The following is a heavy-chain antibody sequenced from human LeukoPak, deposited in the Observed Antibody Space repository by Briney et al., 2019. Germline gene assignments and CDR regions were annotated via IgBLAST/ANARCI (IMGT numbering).Heavy chain of an antibody. D-gene: IGHD3-3*01. J-gene: IGHJ6*03. V-gene: IGHV4-4*09. Sequence: SETLSLTCTVSGGSISSYYWSWVRQPPGKGLEWIGYIYTSGSTNYNPSLKSRVTISVDTSKNQFSLKLSSVTAADTAVYYCARPHAYDFSCMDVWGKGTTVTVSS. CDR1: GGSISSYY. CDR2: IYTSGST. CDR3: ARPHAYDFSCMDV.